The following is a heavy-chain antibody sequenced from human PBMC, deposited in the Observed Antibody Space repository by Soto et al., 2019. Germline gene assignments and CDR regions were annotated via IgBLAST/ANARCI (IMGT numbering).Heavy chain of an antibody. V-gene: IGHV1-2*04. Sequence: SLKVICKASGYASAGISMHWVQQEPGQGLEWMGWINSRTGVTNYAQKFQGWVTMTRDTSISTAYMEVSRLKSDDTAVYYCARDGGEYGDYDYWGQGTLVTVSS. J-gene: IGHJ4*02. D-gene: IGHD4-17*01. CDR2: INSRTGVT. CDR3: ARDGGEYGDYDY. CDR1: GYASAGIS.